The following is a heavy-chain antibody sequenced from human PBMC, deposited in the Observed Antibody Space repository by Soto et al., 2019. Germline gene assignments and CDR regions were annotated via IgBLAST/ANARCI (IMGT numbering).Heavy chain of an antibody. V-gene: IGHV4-59*01. CDR3: ARGIVVVVAATKTNWFDP. CDR1: GGSISSYY. D-gene: IGHD2-15*01. Sequence: SETLSLTCTVSGGSISSYYWSWIRQPPGKGLEWIGYLYYNGSANYNPSLKSRVTISLDTSKNQFSLKLNSVTAADTAVYHCARGIVVVVAATKTNWFDPWGQGTLVNVSS. CDR2: LYYNGSA. J-gene: IGHJ5*02.